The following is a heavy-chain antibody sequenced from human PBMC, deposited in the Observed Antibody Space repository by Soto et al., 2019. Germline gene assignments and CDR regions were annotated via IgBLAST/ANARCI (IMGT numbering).Heavy chain of an antibody. J-gene: IGHJ3*02. CDR1: DEIFKKYW. D-gene: IGHD5-18*01. CDR2: IRSKAYGGTT. CDR3: TRVRKYSYGSPDAFDI. Sequence: GESLKISCQTSDEIFKKYWITWFRQAPGKGLEWVGFIRSKAYGGTTEYAASVKGRFTISRDDSKSIAYLQMNSLKTEDTAVYYCTRVRKYSYGSPDAFDIWGQGTMVTVSS. V-gene: IGHV3-49*03.